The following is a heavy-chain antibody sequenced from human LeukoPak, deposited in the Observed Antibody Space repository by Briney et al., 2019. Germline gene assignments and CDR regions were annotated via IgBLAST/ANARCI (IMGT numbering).Heavy chain of an antibody. Sequence: GESLKISCKGSGYSFANYWIGWVRQMPGKGLEWMGIIYPGDSDTRFSPSFQGQVTISADKSISTAYLQWSSLKASATAMYYCARPQVPSDYDPTIDAFDIWGQGTMVTVSS. CDR2: IYPGDSDT. V-gene: IGHV5-51*01. J-gene: IGHJ3*02. CDR3: ARPQVPSDYDPTIDAFDI. CDR1: GYSFANYW. D-gene: IGHD3-22*01.